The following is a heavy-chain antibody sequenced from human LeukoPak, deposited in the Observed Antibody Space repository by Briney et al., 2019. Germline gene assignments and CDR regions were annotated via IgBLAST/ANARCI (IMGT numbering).Heavy chain of an antibody. J-gene: IGHJ5*02. V-gene: IGHV4-38-2*01. D-gene: IGHD6-25*01. Sequence: SETLSLTCAVSGYSISSGYYWGWIRQPPGKGLEWIGSIYHSGSTYYNPSLKSRVTISVDTSKNQFSLKLSSVTAADTAVYYCARTSIIAAAGTHEWFDPWGQGTLVTVSS. CDR3: ARTSIIAAAGTHEWFDP. CDR2: IYHSGST. CDR1: GYSISSGYY.